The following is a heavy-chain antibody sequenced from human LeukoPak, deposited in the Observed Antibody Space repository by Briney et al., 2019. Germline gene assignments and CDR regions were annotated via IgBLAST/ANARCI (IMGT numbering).Heavy chain of an antibody. CDR3: ARDLWTTNGY. CDR2: IYSGGST. J-gene: IGHJ4*02. Sequence: GGSLRLSCAASGFTVSSNYMSWVRQAPGKGLEWVSVIYSGGSTYYADSVKGRFTISRDNSKNTLYLQMNSLRAEDAAVYYCARDLWTTNGYWGQGTLVTVSS. CDR1: GFTVSSNY. V-gene: IGHV3-66*01. D-gene: IGHD3/OR15-3a*01.